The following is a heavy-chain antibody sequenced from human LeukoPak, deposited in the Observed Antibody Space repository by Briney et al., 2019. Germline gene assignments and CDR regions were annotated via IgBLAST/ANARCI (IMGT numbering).Heavy chain of an antibody. CDR3: ARVRGYCSSTICYRYYFDY. V-gene: IGHV4-38-2*02. Sequence: SETLSLTCTVSGYSISSGYYWGWIRQPPGKGLEWIGTIYHSGSTYYNPSLKSRVTISVGTSKNQFSLKLTSVTAADTAVYYCARVRGYCSSTICYRYYFDYWGQGTLVTVSS. D-gene: IGHD2-2*01. J-gene: IGHJ4*02. CDR2: IYHSGST. CDR1: GYSISSGYY.